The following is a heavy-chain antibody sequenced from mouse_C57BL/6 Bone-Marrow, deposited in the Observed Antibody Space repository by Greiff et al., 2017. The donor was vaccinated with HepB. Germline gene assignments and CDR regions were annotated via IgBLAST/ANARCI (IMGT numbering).Heavy chain of an antibody. CDR2: INPNNGGT. V-gene: IGHV1-26*01. Sequence: EVQLQQSGPELVKPGASVKISCKASGYTFTDYYMNWVKQSHGKSLEWIGDINPNNGGTSYNQKFKGKATLTVDKSSSTAYMELRSLTSEDSAVYYCGRALGLYFDYWGQGTTLTVSS. CDR3: GRALGLYFDY. CDR1: GYTFTDYY. J-gene: IGHJ2*01. D-gene: IGHD4-1*01.